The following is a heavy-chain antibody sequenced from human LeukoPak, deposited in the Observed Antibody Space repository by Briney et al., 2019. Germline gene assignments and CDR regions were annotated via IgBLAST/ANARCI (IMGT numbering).Heavy chain of an antibody. CDR3: ARVEKEYDFWSGYYTGIGWFDP. CDR2: IYYSGST. J-gene: IGHJ5*02. D-gene: IGHD3-3*01. CDR1: GGSISSYY. Sequence: PSETLSLTCTVSGGSISSYYWSWIRQPPGKGLEWIGYIYYSGSTNYNPSLKSRVTISVDTSKNQFSLKLSSVTAADTAVYYCARVEKEYDFWSGYYTGIGWFDPWGQGTWSPSPQ. V-gene: IGHV4-59*01.